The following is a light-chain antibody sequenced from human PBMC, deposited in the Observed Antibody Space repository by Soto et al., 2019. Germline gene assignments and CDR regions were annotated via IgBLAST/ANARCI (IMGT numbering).Light chain of an antibody. CDR2: KAT. CDR3: QQSYSTPTWT. CDR1: QSITTW. V-gene: IGKV1-5*03. Sequence: DIQMNQKTSALPGSGEDSGTSACRSSQSITTWLAWYQQKPGKAPKLLIYKATNLQSGVPSRFSGIGSGTEFTLTICSLQPEDFATYYCQQSYSTPTWTFGQGTKVDIK. J-gene: IGKJ1*01.